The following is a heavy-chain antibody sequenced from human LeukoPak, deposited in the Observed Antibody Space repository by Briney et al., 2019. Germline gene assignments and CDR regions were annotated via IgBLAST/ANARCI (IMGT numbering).Heavy chain of an antibody. D-gene: IGHD3-22*01. CDR1: GYTFTTYD. Sequence: GASVKVSCKASGYTFTTYDINWVRQATGQGLEWMGWMNPNSGNTGYTQKFQGRVTMTRNTSISTAYMELSSLRSEDTAVYYCARDLYYDSSGYYLLYDYWGQGTLVTVSS. V-gene: IGHV1-8*01. CDR3: ARDLYYDSSGYYLLYDY. J-gene: IGHJ4*02. CDR2: MNPNSGNT.